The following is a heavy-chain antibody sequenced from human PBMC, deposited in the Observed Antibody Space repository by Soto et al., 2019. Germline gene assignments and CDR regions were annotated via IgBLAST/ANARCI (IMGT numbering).Heavy chain of an antibody. CDR2: ISYDGSNK. J-gene: IGHJ4*02. CDR3: ARDWAIAVAGTASAETFDY. V-gene: IGHV3-30-3*01. Sequence: GGSLRLSCAASGFTFSSYAMHWVRQAPGKGLEWVAVISYDGSNKYYADSVKGRFTISRDNSKNTLYLQMNSLRAEDTAVYYCARDWAIAVAGTASAETFDYWGQGTLVTVPQ. D-gene: IGHD6-19*01. CDR1: GFTFSSYA.